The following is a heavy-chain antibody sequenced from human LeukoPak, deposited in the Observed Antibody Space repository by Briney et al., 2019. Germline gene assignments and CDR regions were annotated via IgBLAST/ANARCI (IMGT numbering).Heavy chain of an antibody. J-gene: IGHJ4*02. D-gene: IGHD4-23*01. V-gene: IGHV3-33*01. Sequence: GGSLRLSCAASRFSFTSYGMHWVRQAPGKGLEWVAVIWYDGTNKHYADSVKGRYTISRDTSNNMLYLQMNSLRAEDTAVYYCARVSESGNSDYWGQGTLVTVSS. CDR2: IWYDGTNK. CDR1: RFSFTSYG. CDR3: ARVSESGNSDY.